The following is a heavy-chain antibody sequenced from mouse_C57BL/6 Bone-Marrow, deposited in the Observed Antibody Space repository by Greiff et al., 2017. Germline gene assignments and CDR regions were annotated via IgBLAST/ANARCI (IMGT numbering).Heavy chain of an antibody. CDR3: ARRIATSWYFDV. V-gene: IGHV2-2*01. D-gene: IGHD2-12*01. CDR1: GFSLTSYG. CDR2: IWSGGST. J-gene: IGHJ1*03. Sequence: QVQLKQSGPGLVQPSQSLSITCTVSGFSLTSYGVHWVRQSPGQGLEWLGVIWSGGSTDYNAAFISRLSISKDNSKSQVFFKMNSLQADDTAIYYCARRIATSWYFDVWGTGTTVTVSS.